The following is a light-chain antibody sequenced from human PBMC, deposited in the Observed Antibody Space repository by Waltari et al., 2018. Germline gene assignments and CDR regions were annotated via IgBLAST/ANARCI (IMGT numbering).Light chain of an antibody. J-gene: IGKJ4*01. V-gene: IGKV3-11*01. CDR1: QSVSVY. CDR2: DAS. Sequence: EIVFTQSPATLSLSPGERATLSCRASQSVSVYLAWYHQKPGQAPRLLIFDASSRATGIPARFSGSGSGTDFTLTISSLEPEDFAVYYCQQRSNGLTFGGGTRVEIK. CDR3: QQRSNGLT.